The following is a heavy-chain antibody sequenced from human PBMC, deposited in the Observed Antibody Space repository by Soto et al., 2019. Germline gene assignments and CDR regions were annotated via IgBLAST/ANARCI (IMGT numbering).Heavy chain of an antibody. Sequence: ASVKVACKASGYTFTSYYMHWLRQAPGQGLEWMGIINPSGGSTSYAQKFQGRVTMTRDTSTSTVYMELSSLRSEDTAVYYCARDDGRSIDSSGYPKNFDYWGQGTLVTVSS. CDR1: GYTFTSYY. CDR3: ARDDGRSIDSSGYPKNFDY. CDR2: INPSGGST. V-gene: IGHV1-46*01. D-gene: IGHD3-22*01. J-gene: IGHJ4*02.